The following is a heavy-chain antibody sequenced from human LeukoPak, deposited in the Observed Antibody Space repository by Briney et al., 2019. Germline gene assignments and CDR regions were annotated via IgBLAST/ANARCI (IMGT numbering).Heavy chain of an antibody. Sequence: SQTLSLTCTVSGGSISSGGYHWSWIRQHPGKGLEWIGYIYYSGSTYYNPSLKSRVTISVDTSKNQFSLKLSSVTAADTAVYYCARAPYGSGDYYFDYWGQGTLVTVSS. CDR3: ARAPYGSGDYYFDY. CDR1: GGSISSGGYH. D-gene: IGHD3-10*01. J-gene: IGHJ4*02. CDR2: IYYSGST. V-gene: IGHV4-31*03.